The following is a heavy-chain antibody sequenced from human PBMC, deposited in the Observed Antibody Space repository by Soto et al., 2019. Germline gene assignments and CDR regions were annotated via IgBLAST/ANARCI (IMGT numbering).Heavy chain of an antibody. V-gene: IGHV4-61*01. J-gene: IGHJ4*02. CDR1: GGSVSSRSYY. CDR2: IYDSGST. Sequence: PSETLSLTCTVSGGSVSSRSYYWSWIRQPPGKGLDWIGYIYDSGSTNYNTSLKSRVTISVDRSKNQVSLKLTSVTAADTAVYYCARVVTAKTNPFDRWGQGTLVTVSS. D-gene: IGHD2-15*01. CDR3: ARVVTAKTNPFDR.